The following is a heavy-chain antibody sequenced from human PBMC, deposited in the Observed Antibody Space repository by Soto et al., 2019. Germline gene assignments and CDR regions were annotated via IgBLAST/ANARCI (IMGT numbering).Heavy chain of an antibody. V-gene: IGHV3-23*01. D-gene: IGHD2-15*01. CDR2: ISGSGGST. CDR1: GFTFSSYA. J-gene: IGHJ5*02. CDR3: AKDGGYCSGGSCYLGWFDP. Sequence: EVQLLESGGGLVQPGGSLRISCAASGFTFSSYAMSWVRQAPGKGLEWLSAISGSGGSTYYADSVKGRFTISRDNSTNTLYLQMNSLRAEDTAVYYCAKDGGYCSGGSCYLGWFDPWGQGTLVTVSS.